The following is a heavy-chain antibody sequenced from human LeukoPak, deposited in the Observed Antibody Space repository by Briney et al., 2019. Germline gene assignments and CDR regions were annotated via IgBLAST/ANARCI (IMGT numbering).Heavy chain of an antibody. J-gene: IGHJ3*02. V-gene: IGHV4-39*01. Sequence: SETLSLTCTVSGGSISSSSYYWGWIRQPPGKGLEWIGSIYYSGSTYYNPSLKSRVTISVDTSKNQFSLKLSSVTAADTAVYYCATTVTTPEAFDIWGQGTMVTVSS. D-gene: IGHD4-17*01. CDR3: ATTVTTPEAFDI. CDR2: IYYSGST. CDR1: GGSISSSSYY.